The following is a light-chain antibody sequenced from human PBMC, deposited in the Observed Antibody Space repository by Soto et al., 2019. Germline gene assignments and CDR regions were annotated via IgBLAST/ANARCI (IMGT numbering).Light chain of an antibody. CDR2: GAS. Sequence: EIVMTQSPATLSVSPGERATLSCRASQSVSSNLAWYQQKPGQAPRLLIYGASTRATGIPARFSGSGSGTEFPLHISHLQSEDFAVYYCQQYNNWPWTFGQGTKVEIK. CDR1: QSVSSN. J-gene: IGKJ1*01. CDR3: QQYNNWPWT. V-gene: IGKV3-15*01.